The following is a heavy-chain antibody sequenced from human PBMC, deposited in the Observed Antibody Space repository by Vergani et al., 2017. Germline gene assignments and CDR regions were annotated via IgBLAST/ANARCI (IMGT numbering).Heavy chain of an antibody. D-gene: IGHD1-1*01. CDR1: GFTFSSYS. V-gene: IGHV3-21*01. CDR3: AVDQEWSNWNDEPGFGH. CDR2: ISSSSSYI. J-gene: IGHJ5*02. Sequence: EVQLVESGGGLVKPGGSLRLSCAASGFTFSSYSMNWVRQAPGKGLEWVSSISSSSSYIYYADSVRCRFTISRDNAKNTLYLQMKSLRAEDTTVYYCAVDQEWSNWNDEPGFGHWGQGTLVTVSS.